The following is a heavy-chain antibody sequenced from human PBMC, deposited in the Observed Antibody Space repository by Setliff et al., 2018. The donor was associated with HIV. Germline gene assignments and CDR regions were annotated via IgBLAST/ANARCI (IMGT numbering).Heavy chain of an antibody. CDR1: GLTFSTYA. CDR3: AKERWGPPVEF. CDR2: VSRDSNNI. J-gene: IGHJ4*02. Sequence: PGGSLRLSCAAPGLTFSTYAMNWVRQTSGKGLEWVAYVSRDSNNIYYADSVKGRFTISRDNARNSLYLQMSSLTAEDTGLYYCAKERWGPPVEFRGQGTLVTVSS. D-gene: IGHD2-15*01. V-gene: IGHV3-48*01.